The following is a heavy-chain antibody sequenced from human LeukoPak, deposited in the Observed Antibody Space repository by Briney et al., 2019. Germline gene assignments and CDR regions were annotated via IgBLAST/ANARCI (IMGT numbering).Heavy chain of an antibody. CDR3: ARDARTYYDFWSGYLPPYYFDY. CDR2: INPSGGST. D-gene: IGHD3-3*01. Sequence: ASVKVSCKASGYTFTSYYMHWVRQAPGQGLEWMGIINPSGGSTSYAQKFQGRVTMTRDTSTSTVYMELSSLRSEDTAVYYCARDARTYYDFWSGYLPPYYFDYWGQGTLVTVSS. V-gene: IGHV1-46*01. CDR1: GYTFTSYY. J-gene: IGHJ4*02.